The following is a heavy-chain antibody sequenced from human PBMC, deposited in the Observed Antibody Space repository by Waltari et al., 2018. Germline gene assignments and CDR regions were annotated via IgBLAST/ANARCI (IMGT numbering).Heavy chain of an antibody. J-gene: IGHJ4*02. CDR3: ARRSALGIGIDY. D-gene: IGHD2-21*01. CDR2: IYHSGST. CDR1: GYSISSGYY. V-gene: IGHV4-38-2*01. Sequence: QVQLQESGPGLVKPSETLSLTCAVSGYSISSGYYWGWIRQPPGKGLEWIGSIYHSGSTYYNPSLKSRVTISVDTSKNQFSLKLSSVTAADTAVYYCARRSALGIGIDYWGQGTLVTVSS.